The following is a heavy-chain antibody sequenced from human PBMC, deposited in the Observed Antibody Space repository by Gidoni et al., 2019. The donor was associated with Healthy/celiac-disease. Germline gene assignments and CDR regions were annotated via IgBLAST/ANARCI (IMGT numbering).Heavy chain of an antibody. D-gene: IGHD4-17*01. CDR3: ARIAEYGDYVWWFDP. J-gene: IGHJ5*02. V-gene: IGHV2-26*01. CDR2: IFSNDEK. Sequence: QVTLKESGPVLVKHTETLTLTCTVSGFSLSNARMGVSWIRQPPGKALEWLAHIFSNDEKSYSTSLKSRLTLSKDTSKSQVVLTMTNMDPVDTATYYCARIAEYGDYVWWFDPWGQGTLVTVSS. CDR1: GFSLSNARMG.